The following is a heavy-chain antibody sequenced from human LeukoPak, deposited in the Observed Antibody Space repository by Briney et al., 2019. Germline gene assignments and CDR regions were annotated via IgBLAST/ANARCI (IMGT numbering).Heavy chain of an antibody. D-gene: IGHD6-13*01. V-gene: IGHV2-5*02. CDR3: AREAAAGTIIDY. CDR1: GFSLSTRGVG. CDR2: IYWDDDK. Sequence: SGPTLVNPTQTLTLTCTFSGFSLSTRGVGVGWIRQPPGKALEWLALIYWDDDKRYSPSLKSRLTITKDTSKTQVVLTMTNMDPVDTATYYCAREAAAGTIIDYWGQGTLVTVSS. J-gene: IGHJ4*02.